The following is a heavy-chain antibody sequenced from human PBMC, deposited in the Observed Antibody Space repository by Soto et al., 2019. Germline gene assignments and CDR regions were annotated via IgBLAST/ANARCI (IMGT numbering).Heavy chain of an antibody. CDR2: IIPILGIA. V-gene: IGHV1-69*08. D-gene: IGHD2-15*01. J-gene: IGHJ4*02. Sequence: QVQLVQSGAEVKQPGSSVKVSCKASGGTFSSYTISCVRQAPGQGLEWMGRIIPILGIANYAQKFQGRVTITADKSTSTAYMELSSLRSEDTAVYYGARDPGGSNRLDYWGQGTLVTVS. CDR1: GGTFSSYT. CDR3: ARDPGGSNRLDY.